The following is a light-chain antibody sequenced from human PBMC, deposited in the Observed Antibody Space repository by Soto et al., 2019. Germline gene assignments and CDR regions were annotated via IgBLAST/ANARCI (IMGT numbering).Light chain of an antibody. Sequence: IQLTQSPSSLSASVGDRVTINCRASQGISSYLAWYQQKPGKAPKLLIYAASTLQSGVPSRFSGSGSGTDFTLTISSLQPEDFATYYCQQANSFPWTFGQGTKVDIK. J-gene: IGKJ1*01. V-gene: IGKV1-9*01. CDR2: AAS. CDR3: QQANSFPWT. CDR1: QGISSY.